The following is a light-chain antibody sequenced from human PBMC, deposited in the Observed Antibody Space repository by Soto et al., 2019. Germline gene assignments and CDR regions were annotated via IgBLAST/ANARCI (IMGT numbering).Light chain of an antibody. CDR2: GAS. Sequence: EIVLTQSPDTLSLSPGERATLSCRASQSVSSSSLAWYQQKPGQAPRLLISGASSRAIGIPDRFSGSGSGTDFTLPIRGREHEDFAVYYCQQYGGSPRMSTFGQGTKLQIK. V-gene: IGKV3-20*01. CDR3: QQYGGSPRMST. J-gene: IGKJ2*01. CDR1: QSVSSSS.